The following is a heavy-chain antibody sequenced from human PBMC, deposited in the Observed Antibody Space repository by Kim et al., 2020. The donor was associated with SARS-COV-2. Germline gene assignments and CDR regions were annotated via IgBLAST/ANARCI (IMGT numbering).Heavy chain of an antibody. CDR2: IYYSGST. CDR1: GGSISSGGYY. CDR3: AGLQGYSPRLQH. J-gene: IGHJ1*01. D-gene: IGHD1-1*01. Sequence: SETLSLTCTVSGGSISSGGYYWSWIRQHPGKGLEWIGYIYYSGSTYYNPSLKSRVTISVDTSKNQFSLKLSSVTAADTAVYYCAGLQGYSPRLQHWGQGTLVTVSS. V-gene: IGHV4-31*03.